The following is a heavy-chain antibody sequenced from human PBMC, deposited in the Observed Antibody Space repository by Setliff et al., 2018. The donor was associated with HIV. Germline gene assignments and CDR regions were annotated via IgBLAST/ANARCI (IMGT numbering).Heavy chain of an antibody. J-gene: IGHJ3*02. V-gene: IGHV1-18*01. CDR3: AREYEGGAFDI. Sequence: ASVKVSCKASGYTFINFGISWVRQAPGQGLEWMGWISTYNGNTNSAQRLQGRVTLTTDTSTSTAYMDLRSLRSDDTAVYFCAREYEGGAFDIWGQGTMVTVSS. CDR2: ISTYNGNT. CDR1: GYTFINFG. D-gene: IGHD3-16*01.